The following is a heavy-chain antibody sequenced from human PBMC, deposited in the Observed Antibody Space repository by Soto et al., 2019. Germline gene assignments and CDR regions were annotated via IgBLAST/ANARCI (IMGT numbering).Heavy chain of an antibody. Sequence: PGGSLRLSCAASGFTFDDYAMHWVRQAPRKGLEWVSGISWNSGSIGYADSVKGRFTISRDNAKNSLYLQMNSLRAEDTALYYCAKDKFNGAAGRYFDYWGQGTLVTVSS. CDR3: AKDKFNGAAGRYFDY. D-gene: IGHD6-13*01. J-gene: IGHJ4*02. V-gene: IGHV3-9*01. CDR2: ISWNSGSI. CDR1: GFTFDDYA.